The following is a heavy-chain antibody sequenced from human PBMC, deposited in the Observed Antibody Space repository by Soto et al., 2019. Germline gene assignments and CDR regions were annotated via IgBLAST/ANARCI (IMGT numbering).Heavy chain of an antibody. CDR1: GYTFTSYG. CDR3: ARVGYCSGGSCYVLYGMDV. D-gene: IGHD2-15*01. V-gene: IGHV1-18*04. CDR2: ISAYNGNT. Sequence: SVKVSCKASGYTFTSYGISWVRQAPVQGLEWMGWISAYNGNTNYAQKLQGRVTMTTDTSTSTAYMELRSLRSDDTAVYYCARVGYCSGGSCYVLYGMDVWGQGTTVTVSS. J-gene: IGHJ6*02.